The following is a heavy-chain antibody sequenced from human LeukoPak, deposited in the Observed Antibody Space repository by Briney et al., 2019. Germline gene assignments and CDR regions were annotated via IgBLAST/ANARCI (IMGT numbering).Heavy chain of an antibody. J-gene: IGHJ4*02. CDR3: AKSPAGSRGTWDY. Sequence: PGGSLRLSCAASGFTFSSYWMSWVRQAPGKGLEWVANIKQDGSEKYYVDSVKGRFTISRDNSKNTLYLQMNSLRAEDTAVYYCAKSPAGSRGTWDYWGQGTLVTVSS. CDR2: IKQDGSEK. D-gene: IGHD1-1*01. V-gene: IGHV3-7*03. CDR1: GFTFSSYW.